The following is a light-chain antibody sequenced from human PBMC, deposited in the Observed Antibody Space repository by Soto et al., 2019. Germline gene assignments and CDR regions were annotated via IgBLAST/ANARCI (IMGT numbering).Light chain of an antibody. Sequence: DIQMTQPPSSLFASVGDRVTITCRASQSISAYLNWYQQRPGKAPRLLIYAATRLHSGVTSRFSGSGSGTDFTLTISSLQPEDFATYYCQRSYRSISFGQGTRMEMK. J-gene: IGKJ5*01. CDR2: AAT. CDR3: QRSYRSIS. V-gene: IGKV1-39*01. CDR1: QSISAY.